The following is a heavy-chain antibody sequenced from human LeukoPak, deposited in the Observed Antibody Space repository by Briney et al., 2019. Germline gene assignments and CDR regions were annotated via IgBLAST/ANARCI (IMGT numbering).Heavy chain of an antibody. V-gene: IGHV1-69*04. Sequence: SVKVSCKASGGTFSSYAISWVRQAPGQGLEWMGRIIPILGIANYAQKFQGRVTITADKSTSTAYMELSSLRSEDTAVYYCARERGAGYDDSSGYYYFDYWGQGTLDTVSS. J-gene: IGHJ4*02. CDR3: ARERGAGYDDSSGYYYFDY. CDR1: GGTFSSYA. D-gene: IGHD3-22*01. CDR2: IIPILGIA.